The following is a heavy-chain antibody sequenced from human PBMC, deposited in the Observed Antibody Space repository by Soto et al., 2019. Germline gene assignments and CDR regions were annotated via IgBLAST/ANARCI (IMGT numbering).Heavy chain of an antibody. J-gene: IGHJ3*02. D-gene: IGHD2-2*01. Sequence: QVQLQESGPGLVRPSETLSLTCTVSGGSISNYNWNWIRQSAGKGLEWIGRIYSNGITYYSPSLKSRVTMSVDTLNNQLPLKLGSVTAADTAMYYCARERTYQLSGDDALDIWGLGTMVTVSS. CDR3: ARERTYQLSGDDALDI. CDR2: IYSNGIT. V-gene: IGHV4-4*07. CDR1: GGSISNYN.